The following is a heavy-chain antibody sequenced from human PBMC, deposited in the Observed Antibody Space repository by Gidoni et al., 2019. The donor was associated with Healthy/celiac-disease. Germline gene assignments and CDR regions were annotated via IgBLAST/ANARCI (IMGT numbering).Heavy chain of an antibody. CDR2: IIPIFGTA. V-gene: IGHV1-69*01. CDR1: GGTFSSYA. D-gene: IGHD5-12*01. J-gene: IGHJ6*02. Sequence: VQLVQSGAEVKKPGSSVTVSCKASGGTFSSYAISWVRQAPGQGLEWMGVIIPIFGTANYAQKFQGRGTITADESTSTAYMELSSLRSEDTAVYYCARDGRDIVATITPRARYYYYYGMDVWGQGTTVTVSS. CDR3: ARDGRDIVATITPRARYYYYYGMDV.